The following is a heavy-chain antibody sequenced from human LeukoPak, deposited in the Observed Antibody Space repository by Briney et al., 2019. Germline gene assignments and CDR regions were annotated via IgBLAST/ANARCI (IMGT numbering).Heavy chain of an antibody. Sequence: SETLSLTCTVSGGSISSGDYYWSWLRQPPGKGLEWIGYIYYSGSTYYNPSLKSRVTISVDTSKNQFSLKLSSVTAADTAVYYCAGGEPKKTEDNWFDPWGQGTLVTVSS. V-gene: IGHV4-30-4*08. CDR2: IYYSGST. CDR1: GGSISSGDYY. J-gene: IGHJ5*02. D-gene: IGHD3-16*01. CDR3: AGGEPKKTEDNWFDP.